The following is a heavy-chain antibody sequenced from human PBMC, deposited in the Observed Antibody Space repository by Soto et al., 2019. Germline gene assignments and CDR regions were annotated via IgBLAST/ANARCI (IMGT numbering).Heavy chain of an antibody. D-gene: IGHD3-22*01. J-gene: IGHJ6*02. CDR1: GYNFTTYA. CDR3: ARDPNDTSAYYHHYYYGMDV. V-gene: IGHV1-3*04. CDR2: INTGNGNT. Sequence: SVKVSCKASGYNFTTYAMPWVRQAPGQRPEWMGWINTGNGNTKYSPKFQGRVTITRDTSARTAYMELSSLKSEDTAVYYCARDPNDTSAYYHHYYYGMDVWGQGNPVTV.